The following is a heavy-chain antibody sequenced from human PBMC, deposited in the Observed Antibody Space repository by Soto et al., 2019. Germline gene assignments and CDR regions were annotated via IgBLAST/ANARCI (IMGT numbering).Heavy chain of an antibody. CDR1: GYTLTELS. CDR2: FDPEDGET. J-gene: IGHJ6*02. V-gene: IGHV1-24*01. Sequence: GASVKVSCKVSGYTLTELSMHWVRQAPGKGLEWMGGFDPEDGETIYAQKFQGRVTMTEDTSTDTAYMELSSLRSEDTAVYYCATSTIAARPFVVYYYYGMDVWGQGTTVTVS. CDR3: ATSTIAARPFVVYYYYGMDV. D-gene: IGHD6-6*01.